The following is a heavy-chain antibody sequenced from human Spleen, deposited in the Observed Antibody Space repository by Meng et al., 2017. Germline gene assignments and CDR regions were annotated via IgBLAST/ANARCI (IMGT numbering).Heavy chain of an antibody. V-gene: IGHV4-39*01. CDR2: IYYSGST. CDR3: ARHPSSYVDY. D-gene: IGHD5-18*01. Sequence: QVQLQESGPGLVKPSETLSLTCTVSGGSISSYYRSWIRQPPGKGLEWIGSIYYSGSTYYNPSLKSRVTISADTSKNQFSLKLSSVTAADTAVYYCARHPSSYVDYWGQGTLVTVSS. CDR1: GGSISSYY. J-gene: IGHJ4*02.